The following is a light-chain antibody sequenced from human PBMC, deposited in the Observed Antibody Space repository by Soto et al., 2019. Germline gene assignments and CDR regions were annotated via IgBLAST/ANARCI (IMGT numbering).Light chain of an antibody. CDR1: SSDIGGSDF. J-gene: IGLJ2*01. V-gene: IGLV2-14*01. CDR3: CSYTTTNTVV. Sequence: QSVLTQPASVSGSPGQSITISCTGTSSDIGGSDFVSWYQQHPGKAPKLVVSEVNNRPSGVSSRFSGSKSGNTASLTISGLQAEDEADYYCCSYTTTNTVVFGGGTQLTVL. CDR2: EVN.